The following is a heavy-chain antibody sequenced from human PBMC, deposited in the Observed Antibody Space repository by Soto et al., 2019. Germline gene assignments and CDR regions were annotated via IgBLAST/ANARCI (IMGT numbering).Heavy chain of an antibody. CDR1: GYTFTSCD. CDR2: MNPNSGNT. V-gene: IGHV1-8*01. Sequence: ASVKVSCKASGYTFTSCDINWVRQATGQGLEWVGWMNPNSGNTGYAQKFQGRVTMTRNTSISTAYMELSSLRSEDTAVYYCARGSLATAMVNGPYYYGMDVWGQGTTVTVSS. D-gene: IGHD5-18*01. CDR3: ARGSLATAMVNGPYYYGMDV. J-gene: IGHJ6*02.